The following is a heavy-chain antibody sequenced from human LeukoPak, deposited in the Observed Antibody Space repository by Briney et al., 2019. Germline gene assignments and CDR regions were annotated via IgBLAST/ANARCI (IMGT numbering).Heavy chain of an antibody. D-gene: IGHD1-26*01. V-gene: IGHV3-30*02. CDR3: ARDIGIVGADMDDAFDI. J-gene: IGHJ3*02. CDR1: GFTFSSYC. CDR2: IRYDGSNK. Sequence: GGSLRLSCAASGFTFSSYCMHWVRQAPGKGLEWVAFIRYDGSNKYYACSVKGRFTISRDNSKNTLYLQMNSLRAEDTAVYYCARDIGIVGADMDDAFDIWGQGTMVTVSS.